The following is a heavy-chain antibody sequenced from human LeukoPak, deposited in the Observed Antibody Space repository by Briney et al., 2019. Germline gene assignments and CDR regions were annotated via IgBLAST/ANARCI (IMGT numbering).Heavy chain of an antibody. V-gene: IGHV3-48*02. D-gene: IGHD6-13*01. CDR1: GFTFSSYS. CDR2: ITSSSSTI. Sequence: GGSLRLSCAASGFTFSSYSMNWVRQAPGKGLEWVSYITSSSSTIYYADSVKGRFNISRDNAKNSLYLQMNSLRDEDTAVYYCASGYSSSHYRYYFDYWGQGTLVTVSS. CDR3: ASGYSSSHYRYYFDY. J-gene: IGHJ4*02.